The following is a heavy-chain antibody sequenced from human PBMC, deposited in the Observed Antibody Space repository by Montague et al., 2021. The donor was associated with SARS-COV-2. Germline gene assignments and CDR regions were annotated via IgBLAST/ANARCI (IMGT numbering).Heavy chain of an antibody. CDR1: GFTFSTYV. J-gene: IGHJ4*02. CDR2: IYSAGSNT. CDR3: FRVASNGYSFDY. V-gene: IGHV3-23*03. D-gene: IGHD3-22*01. Sequence: SLRLSCAASGFTFSTYVMSWVRQPPGKGLEWVSIIYSAGSNTSSADSVKGRFTISRDNSKNTMYLQMNSLRAEDTAVYYCFRVASNGYSFDYWGQGTLVTVSS.